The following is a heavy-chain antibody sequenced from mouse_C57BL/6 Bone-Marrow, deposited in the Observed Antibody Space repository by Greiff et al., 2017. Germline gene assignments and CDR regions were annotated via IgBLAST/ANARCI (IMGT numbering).Heavy chain of an antibody. CDR3: GTYYSNVFDY. V-gene: IGHV1-81*01. J-gene: IGHJ2*01. CDR2: IYPRSGNT. Sequence: QVQLKESGAELARPGASVKLSCKASGYTFTSYGISWVKQRTGQGLEWIGEIYPRSGNTYYNEKFKGKATLTADKSSSTADMELRSLTSEDSAVYYCGTYYSNVFDYWDQGTTLTVSA. CDR1: GYTFTSYG. D-gene: IGHD2-5*01.